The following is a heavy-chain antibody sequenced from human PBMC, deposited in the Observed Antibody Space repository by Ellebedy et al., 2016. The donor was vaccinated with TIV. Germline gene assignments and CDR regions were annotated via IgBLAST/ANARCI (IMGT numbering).Heavy chain of an antibody. D-gene: IGHD6-13*01. CDR2: IWYDGSNK. J-gene: IGHJ4*02. CDR1: GFTFSSYG. Sequence: GESLKISCAASGFTFSSYGMHWVRQAPGKGLEWVAVIWYDGSNKYYADSVKGRFTISRDNSKNTLYLQMNSLRAEDTAVYYCARIPGYSSNWYNLDYWGQGTLVTVSS. CDR3: ARIPGYSSNWYNLDY. V-gene: IGHV3-33*08.